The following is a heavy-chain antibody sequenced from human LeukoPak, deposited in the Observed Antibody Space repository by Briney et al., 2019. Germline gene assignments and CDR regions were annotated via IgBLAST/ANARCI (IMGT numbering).Heavy chain of an antibody. Sequence: GGSLRLSCAASGFTFDDYAMHWVRQAPGKGLEWVSGISWNSGSIGYADSVKGRFTISRDNAKNSLYLQMNSLRAKDTAVYYCARDQQPHDAFDIWGQGTMVTVSS. CDR3: ARDQQPHDAFDI. CDR2: ISWNSGSI. D-gene: IGHD6-13*01. J-gene: IGHJ3*02. V-gene: IGHV3-9*01. CDR1: GFTFDDYA.